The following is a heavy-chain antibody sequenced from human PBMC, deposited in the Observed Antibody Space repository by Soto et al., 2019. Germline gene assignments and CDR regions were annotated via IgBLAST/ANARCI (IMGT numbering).Heavy chain of an antibody. V-gene: IGHV3-21*01. CDR3: ARAETAWPLAYGLDV. D-gene: IGHD2-21*02. Sequence: GGSLRLSCEASGFSFSTYSIHWVRQAPGKGLEWVSSIGRRSDIYYADSVKGRFAISRDNAKNSVSLQMNSLRDEDTAVYYCARAETAWPLAYGLDVWGQGTTVTVSS. CDR2: IGRRSDI. CDR1: GFSFSTYS. J-gene: IGHJ6*02.